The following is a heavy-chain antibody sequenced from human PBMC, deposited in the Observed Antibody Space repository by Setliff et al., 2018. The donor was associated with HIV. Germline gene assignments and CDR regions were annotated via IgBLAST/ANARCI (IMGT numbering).Heavy chain of an antibody. CDR3: VRISGSNGHYYYGLDV. Sequence: GGSLRLSCAASGFTFDDYAMHWVRQAPGKGLEWVSGITWNSGSIAYADSVKGRFTISRDNARNSLYLQMDSLRAEDTALYYCVRISGSNGHYYYGLDVWGQGTTVTVSS. CDR2: ITWNSGSI. D-gene: IGHD1-26*01. J-gene: IGHJ6*02. CDR1: GFTFDDYA. V-gene: IGHV3-9*01.